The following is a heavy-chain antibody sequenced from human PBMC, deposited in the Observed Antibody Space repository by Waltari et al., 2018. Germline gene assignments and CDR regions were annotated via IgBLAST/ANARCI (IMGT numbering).Heavy chain of an antibody. Sequence: QMQLVQSGPEVKKPGTSVKVSCKASGFTFTSSAVQWVRQARGQRLEWIGWIVVGSGNTNYAQKFQGRVTITADESTSTAYMELSSLRSEDTAVYYCARVSSSWYPDYYYGMDVWGQGTTVTVSS. J-gene: IGHJ6*02. CDR1: GFTFTSSA. CDR2: IVVGSGNT. V-gene: IGHV1-58*01. D-gene: IGHD6-13*01. CDR3: ARVSSSWYPDYYYGMDV.